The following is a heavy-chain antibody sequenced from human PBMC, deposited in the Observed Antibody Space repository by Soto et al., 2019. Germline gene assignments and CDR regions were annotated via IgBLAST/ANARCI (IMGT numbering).Heavy chain of an antibody. Sequence: GGSLRLSCAASGFTFSSYGMHWVRQAPGKGLEWVAVISYDVSNKYYADSVKGRFTISRDNSKNTLYLQMNSLRAEDTSVYYCAKDKLRCFDWSPFDYWGQGTLVTVSS. J-gene: IGHJ4*02. D-gene: IGHD3-9*01. CDR3: AKDKLRCFDWSPFDY. CDR2: ISYDVSNK. CDR1: GFTFSSYG. V-gene: IGHV3-30*18.